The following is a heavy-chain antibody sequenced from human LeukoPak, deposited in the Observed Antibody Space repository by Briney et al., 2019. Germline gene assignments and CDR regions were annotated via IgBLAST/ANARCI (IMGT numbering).Heavy chain of an antibody. D-gene: IGHD6-19*01. CDR3: TRPAVAYFDS. CDR2: IYSSGST. V-gene: IGHV3-66*04. CDR1: GFIVSSNY. J-gene: IGHJ4*02. Sequence: GGSLRLSCAASGFIVSSNYMGWVRQAPGKGLEWVSVIYSSGSTYYPDSVKGRFTISRDGSKNTLFLQMNSLRAEDTAVYYCTRPAVAYFDSWGQGTLVTVSS.